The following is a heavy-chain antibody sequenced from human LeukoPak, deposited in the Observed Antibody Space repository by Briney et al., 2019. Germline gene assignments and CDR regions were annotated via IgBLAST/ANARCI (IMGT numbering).Heavy chain of an antibody. CDR1: GLTFSDYY. CDR2: ISISSPYG. CDR3: ASHGGHDYFDN. D-gene: IGHD5-12*01. Sequence: PGGSLRLSCAASGLTFSDYYMSWIRQAPGKGLEWISYISISSPYGEYADPVRGRFTISRDNAKNSLYLHMSSLRPEDTAVYYCASHGGHDYFDNWGQGTLVTVSS. J-gene: IGHJ4*02. V-gene: IGHV3-11*06.